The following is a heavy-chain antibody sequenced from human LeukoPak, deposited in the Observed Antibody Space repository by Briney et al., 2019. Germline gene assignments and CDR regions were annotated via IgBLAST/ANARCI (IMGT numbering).Heavy chain of an antibody. CDR2: IKDDGSEK. Sequence: GGSLRLSCAASGFTFNNYWMNGVRQTPGKGLEWVANIKDDGSEKYYLDSVKGRFTISRDNAKNSLYLQMNGLRAEDTAVYYCAGGAWPYYFDPWGQGTLVTVSS. J-gene: IGHJ4*02. CDR3: AGGAWPYYFDP. CDR1: GFTFNNYW. V-gene: IGHV3-7*01.